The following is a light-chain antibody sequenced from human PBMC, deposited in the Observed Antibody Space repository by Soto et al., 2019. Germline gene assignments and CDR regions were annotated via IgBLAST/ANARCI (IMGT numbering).Light chain of an antibody. CDR2: AAS. CDR1: RSISDS. J-gene: IGKJ1*01. V-gene: IGKV1-39*01. CDR3: QQSYSTPRT. Sequence: DIQMTQSPSSLSASVGDRVIITCRASRSISDSLNWYQQKPGKAPKLLIFAASFLQSGVPSRFSGSGSGAHFTLTISSLQPEDSANYYCQQSYSTPRTFGQGTKVEFK.